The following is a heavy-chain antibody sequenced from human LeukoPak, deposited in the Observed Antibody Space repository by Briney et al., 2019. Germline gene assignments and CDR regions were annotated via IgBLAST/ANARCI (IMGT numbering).Heavy chain of an antibody. Sequence: GGSLRLSRAASVFAFDIYAIHWVRQAPGKGVEWVSVVYGDVTTSYADSVKGRFTISRDNSKNMVYPQMNNLRVEDTAVYYRPRDGPGRAIEYWGQGTLVTVSS. D-gene: IGHD5-24*01. V-gene: IGHV3-66*02. J-gene: IGHJ4*02. CDR3: PRDGPGRAIEY. CDR2: VYGDVTT. CDR1: VFAFDIYA.